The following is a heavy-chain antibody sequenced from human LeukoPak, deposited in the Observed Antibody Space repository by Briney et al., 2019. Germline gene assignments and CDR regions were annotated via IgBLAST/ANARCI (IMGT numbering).Heavy chain of an antibody. D-gene: IGHD3-22*01. Sequence: GGSLRLSCAVSGLTLSNVWMNWVRQAPGKRLEWVSVIYSGGDTYYAESVKGRFTFSRDNSKNTVYLQLNSLRAEDTAVYFCAGESYDSGIHYWGQGTLVTVSS. CDR3: AGESYDSGIHY. CDR2: IYSGGDT. J-gene: IGHJ4*02. CDR1: GLTLSNVW. V-gene: IGHV3-53*01.